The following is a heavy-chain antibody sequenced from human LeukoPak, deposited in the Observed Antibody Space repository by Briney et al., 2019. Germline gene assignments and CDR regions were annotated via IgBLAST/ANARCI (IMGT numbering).Heavy chain of an antibody. CDR2: IYYSGST. J-gene: IGHJ4*02. D-gene: IGHD3-10*01. Sequence: SETLSLTCTVSGGSISSGGYYWSWIRQHPGKGLEWIGYIYYSGSTYYNPSLKSRVTISVDTSKNRFSLKLSSVTAADTAVYYCARSYGSGSYYNDYWGQGTLVTVSS. CDR1: GGSISSGGYY. CDR3: ARSYGSGSYYNDY. V-gene: IGHV4-31*03.